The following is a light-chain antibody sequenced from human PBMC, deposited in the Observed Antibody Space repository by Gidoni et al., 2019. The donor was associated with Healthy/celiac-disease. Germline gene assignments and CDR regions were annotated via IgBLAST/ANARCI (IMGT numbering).Light chain of an antibody. CDR1: SSNIGSNY. CDR2: RNN. Sequence: QSVLTQPSSASGTPGLGVTISCSGSSSNIGSNYVYWYQQLPGTAPKLLIYRNNQRPSGVPDRFSGSKSGTSASLAISGLRSEDEADYYCAAWDDSLSGWVFGGGTKLTVL. V-gene: IGLV1-47*01. CDR3: AAWDDSLSGWV. J-gene: IGLJ3*02.